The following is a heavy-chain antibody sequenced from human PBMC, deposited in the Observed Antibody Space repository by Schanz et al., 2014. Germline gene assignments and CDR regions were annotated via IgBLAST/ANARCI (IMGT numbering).Heavy chain of an antibody. CDR1: GFSVGNKY. J-gene: IGHJ4*02. CDR3: VRDSFFAFDY. Sequence: EVQLLESGGGLVQPGGSLRLSCAASGFSVGNKYMSWVRQAPGKGLEWVSALSEGGGGTHYADSVRGRFTISRDNAKNSLFLQMNSLRAEDTAVYYCVRDSFFAFDYWGQGTLVTVSS. V-gene: IGHV3-23*01. D-gene: IGHD3-3*01. CDR2: LSEGGGGT.